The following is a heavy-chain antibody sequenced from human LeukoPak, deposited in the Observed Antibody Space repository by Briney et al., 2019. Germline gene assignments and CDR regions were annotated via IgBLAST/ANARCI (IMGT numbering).Heavy chain of an antibody. CDR1: GFTFSSYD. J-gene: IGHJ4*02. Sequence: GGSLRLSCAASGFTFSSYDMYWVRQAPGKGLEWVAFIRYDGSNQYYADSVKGRITISRDNSRNTLYLQMNSLRAEDTAVYYCAKDLGYDYVWGEGNLYDYWGQGSLVTVSS. CDR3: AKDLGYDYVWGEGNLYDY. CDR2: IRYDGSNQ. V-gene: IGHV3-30*02. D-gene: IGHD3-16*01.